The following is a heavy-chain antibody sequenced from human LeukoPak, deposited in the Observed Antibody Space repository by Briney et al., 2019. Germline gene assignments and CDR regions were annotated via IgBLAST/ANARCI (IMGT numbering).Heavy chain of an antibody. D-gene: IGHD5-18*01. V-gene: IGHV3-21*01. CDR2: ISSSSSYI. CDR1: GFTFSSYS. J-gene: IGHJ4*02. CDR3: ARDQADTAMVPPYFYY. Sequence: GGSLRLSCAASGFTFSSYSMNWVRQAPGKGLEWVSSISSSSSYIYYADSVKGRFTISRDNAKNSLYLQMNSLRAEDTAVYSCARDQADTAMVPPYFYYWGQGTLVTVSS.